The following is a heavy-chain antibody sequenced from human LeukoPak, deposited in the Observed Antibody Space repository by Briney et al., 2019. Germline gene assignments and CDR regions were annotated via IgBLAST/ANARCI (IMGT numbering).Heavy chain of an antibody. V-gene: IGHV3-21*01. D-gene: IGHD3-22*01. CDR1: GFTFSSYS. J-gene: IGHJ4*02. CDR3: ARDMGSHYYDSSGYTD. CDR2: ISSSSSYI. Sequence: GGSLRLSCAASGFTFSSYSMNWVRQAPGKGLEWVSSISSSSSYIYYADSVKGRFTISRDNAKNSLYLQMNSLRAEDTAMYYCARDMGSHYYDSSGYTDWGQGTLVTVSS.